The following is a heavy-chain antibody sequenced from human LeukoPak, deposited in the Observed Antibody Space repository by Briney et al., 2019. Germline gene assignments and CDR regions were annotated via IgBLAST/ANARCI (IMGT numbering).Heavy chain of an antibody. D-gene: IGHD1-26*01. CDR2: ITGGGYSA. Sequence: PGGSLRLSCAASGFTFSSYAMSWVRQAPGKGLEWVSSITGGGYSAYYADSVKGRFTISRDNSGNTLFLHMDSLRAEDTAVYYCAKDASYSGTYIANFGYWGQGTLVTVSS. CDR3: AKDASYSGTYIANFGY. CDR1: GFTFSSYA. V-gene: IGHV3-23*01. J-gene: IGHJ4*02.